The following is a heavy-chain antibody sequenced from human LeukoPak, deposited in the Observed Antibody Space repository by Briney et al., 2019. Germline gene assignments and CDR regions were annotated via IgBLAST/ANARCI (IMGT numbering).Heavy chain of an antibody. D-gene: IGHD3-9*01. V-gene: IGHV3-23*01. CDR2: ISGSGGST. Sequence: GGSLRLSCAASGFTFSSYAMSWVRQAPGKGLEWVSAISGSGGSTYYADSVKGRFTISRDDSKNTLYLQMNSLKTEDTAVYYCTTDSDYDILTGYYPPDYWGQGTLVTVSS. CDR3: TTDSDYDILTGYYPPDY. J-gene: IGHJ4*02. CDR1: GFTFSSYA.